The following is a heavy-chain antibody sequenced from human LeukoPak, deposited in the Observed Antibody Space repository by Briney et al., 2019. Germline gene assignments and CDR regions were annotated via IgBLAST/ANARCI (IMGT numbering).Heavy chain of an antibody. Sequence: GGSLRLSCAASGFTFSSYAMHWVRQAPGKGLEWVAVISYDGSNKYYADSVKGRFTISRDNSKNTLYLQMNSLRAEDTAVYYCARDRLERDYYYYYGMDVWGQGTTVTVS. D-gene: IGHD6-6*01. CDR2: ISYDGSNK. V-gene: IGHV3-30-3*01. CDR3: ARDRLERDYYYYYGMDV. CDR1: GFTFSSYA. J-gene: IGHJ6*02.